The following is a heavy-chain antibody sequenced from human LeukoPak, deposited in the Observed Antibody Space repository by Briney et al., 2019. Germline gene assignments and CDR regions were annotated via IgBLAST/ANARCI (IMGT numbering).Heavy chain of an antibody. D-gene: IGHD3-10*01. CDR1: GGSISSYY. Sequence: KASETLSLTCTVSGGSISSYYWSWIRQPPGKGLEWIGYIYYSGSTNYNPSLKSRVTISVDTSKNQFSLKLSSVTAADTAVYYCARIHHGSGAFDIWGQGTMVTVSS. V-gene: IGHV4-59*01. CDR2: IYYSGST. CDR3: ARIHHGSGAFDI. J-gene: IGHJ3*02.